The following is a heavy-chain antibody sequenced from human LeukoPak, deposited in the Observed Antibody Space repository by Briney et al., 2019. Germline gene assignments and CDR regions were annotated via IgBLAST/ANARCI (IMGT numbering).Heavy chain of an antibody. Sequence: GGSLRLSCAASGFTFSSYWMSWVRQAPGKGLEWVANIKQDGSEKYYVDSVKGRFTISRDNAKNSLYLQMNSLRAEDTAVYYCATLDVEVVAAKAFDIWGQGTMVTVSS. CDR1: GFTFSSYW. V-gene: IGHV3-7*01. J-gene: IGHJ3*02. D-gene: IGHD2-15*01. CDR3: ATLDVEVVAAKAFDI. CDR2: IKQDGSEK.